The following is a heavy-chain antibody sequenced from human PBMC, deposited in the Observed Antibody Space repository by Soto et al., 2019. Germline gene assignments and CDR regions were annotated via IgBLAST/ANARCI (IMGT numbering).Heavy chain of an antibody. J-gene: IGHJ4*02. CDR3: ARDRYRWEPGGRARMYYFDY. D-gene: IGHD1-26*01. CDR2: IIPIFGTA. Sequence: QVQLVQSGAEVKKPGSSVKVSCKASGGTFSSYAISWVRQAPGQGLEWMGGIIPIFGTANYAQKFQGRVTITADESTSTAYMELSSLRSEDTAVYYCARDRYRWEPGGRARMYYFDYWGQGTLVTVSS. V-gene: IGHV1-69*12. CDR1: GGTFSSYA.